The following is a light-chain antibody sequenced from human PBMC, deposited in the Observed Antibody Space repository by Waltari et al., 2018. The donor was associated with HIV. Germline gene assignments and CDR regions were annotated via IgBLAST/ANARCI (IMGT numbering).Light chain of an antibody. CDR1: QNITHY. CDR2: GAT. CDR3: QQSFSAPT. V-gene: IGKV1-39*01. Sequence: DIQMAQSPSSLSASIGDRVTITCRASQNITHYLNWYHQRPGKASRLLIYGATRLQGGVPSRFRGIGSGTFFTLIITSLQPEDFGTYYTQQSFSAPTFGRGTRVDIK. J-gene: IGKJ5*01.